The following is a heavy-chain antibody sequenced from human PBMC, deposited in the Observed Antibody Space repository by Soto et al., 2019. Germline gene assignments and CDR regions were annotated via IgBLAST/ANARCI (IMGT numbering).Heavy chain of an antibody. CDR2: IDDTGST. Sequence: SETLSVTCTVSGDSISSSYWNWVRQAPWKGLEWIGYIDDTGSTNYNPSLKSRVTLSVDPSNNQYSLKLSSVTAADTAVYYCARGVLEWLLRDSYYYYMDVWGKGTTVTVSS. CDR1: GDSISSSY. J-gene: IGHJ6*03. D-gene: IGHD3-3*01. CDR3: ARGVLEWLLRDSYYYYMDV. V-gene: IGHV4-59*01.